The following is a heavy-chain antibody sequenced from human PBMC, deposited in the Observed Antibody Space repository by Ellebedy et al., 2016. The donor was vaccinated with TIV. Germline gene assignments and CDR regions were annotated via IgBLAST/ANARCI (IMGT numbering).Heavy chain of an antibody. Sequence: GESLKISCAASGFTFNDYGLHWVRQAPGEGLEWVAFIWYDGSIEYYADSVKGRLTISKDNSENTLYLQMNSLRAEDTAVYYCARDLRWDWSGQRIDYWGQGSLVTVSS. V-gene: IGHV3-33*01. CDR3: ARDLRWDWSGQRIDY. J-gene: IGHJ4*02. CDR2: IWYDGSIE. CDR1: GFTFNDYG. D-gene: IGHD3-3*01.